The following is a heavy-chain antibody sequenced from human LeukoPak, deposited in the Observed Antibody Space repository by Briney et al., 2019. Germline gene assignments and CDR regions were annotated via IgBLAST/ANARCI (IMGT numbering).Heavy chain of an antibody. D-gene: IGHD3-22*01. J-gene: IGHJ4*02. V-gene: IGHV1-18*01. Sequence: AASVKVSCKASGYTFTSYGISWVRQAPGQGLEWMGWISAYNGNTNYAQKLQGRVTMTTDTSTSTAYMELRSLRSDDTAVYYCARVAKPYDSSGYYYWGQGTLVTVSS. CDR3: ARVAKPYDSSGYYY. CDR2: ISAYNGNT. CDR1: GYTFTSYG.